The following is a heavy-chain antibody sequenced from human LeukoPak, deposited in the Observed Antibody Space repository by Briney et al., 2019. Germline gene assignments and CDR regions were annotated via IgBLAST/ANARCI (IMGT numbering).Heavy chain of an antibody. CDR3: ARDRSSGYDDAFDI. Sequence: GGSLRLSCAASGFTFSSYDMHWVRQATGKGLEWVSAIGTAGDTYYPGSVKGRFTISRDNAKNSLYLQMNSLRAEDTAVYYCARDRSSGYDDAFDIWGQGTMVTVSS. CDR2: IGTAGDT. D-gene: IGHD5-12*01. CDR1: GFTFSSYD. V-gene: IGHV3-13*01. J-gene: IGHJ3*02.